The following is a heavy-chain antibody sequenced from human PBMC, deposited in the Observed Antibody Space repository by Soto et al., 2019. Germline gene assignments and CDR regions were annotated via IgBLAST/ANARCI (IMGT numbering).Heavy chain of an antibody. CDR3: ARDSTVVTPSSIGY. CDR1: GFTFSSYG. J-gene: IGHJ4*02. CDR2: IWYDGSNK. D-gene: IGHD2-15*01. V-gene: IGHV3-33*01. Sequence: GGSLRLSCAASGFTFSSYGMHWVRQAPGKGLEWVAVIWYDGSNKYYADSVKGRFTISRDNSKNTLYLQMNSLRAEDTAVYYCARDSTVVTPSSIGYWRQATLVTSPQ.